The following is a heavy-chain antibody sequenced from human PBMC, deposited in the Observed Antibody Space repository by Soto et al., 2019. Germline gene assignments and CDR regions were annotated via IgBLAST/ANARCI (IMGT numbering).Heavy chain of an antibody. V-gene: IGHV1-2*04. CDR2: INPNSGGT. Sequence: QVQLVQSGAEVKKPGASVKVSCKASGYTFTGYYMHWVRQAPGQGLEWMGWINPNSGGTNYAQKFQGWVTMTRDTSIITAYMELRRLRSDYTAVYYCARDGRTGYYGSLTGEAFDIWGQGTMVTVSS. CDR1: GYTFTGYY. CDR3: ARDGRTGYYGSLTGEAFDI. D-gene: IGHD3-10*01. J-gene: IGHJ3*02.